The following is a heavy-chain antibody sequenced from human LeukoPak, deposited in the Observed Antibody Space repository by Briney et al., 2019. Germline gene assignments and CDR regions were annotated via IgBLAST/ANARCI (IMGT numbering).Heavy chain of an antibody. V-gene: IGHV4-4*07. CDR2: IYTSGST. D-gene: IGHD6-19*01. CDR3: ARDWGEKPGAGSRRFDP. Sequence: PSETLSLTCTVSGGSISSYYWSWIRRPAGKGLEWIGRIYTSGSTNYNPSLKSRVTMSVDTSKNQFSLKLSSVTAADTAVYYCARDWGEKPGAGSRRFDPWAREPWSPSPQ. J-gene: IGHJ5*02. CDR1: GGSISSYY.